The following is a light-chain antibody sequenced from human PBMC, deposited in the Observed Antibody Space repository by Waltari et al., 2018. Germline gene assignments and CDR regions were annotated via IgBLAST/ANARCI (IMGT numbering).Light chain of an antibody. CDR2: AAS. V-gene: IGKV1-39*01. J-gene: IGKJ1*01. CDR3: QQSYSTWT. CDR1: QTISDY. Sequence: DIQMTQSPPSLSAFVGDRVVITCRASQTISDYLNWYQQKPGKAPKLLIYAASSLQTGVPSRFSGGGSGTDFTLTISGLQPEDIATYYCQQSYSTWTFGQGTKVELK.